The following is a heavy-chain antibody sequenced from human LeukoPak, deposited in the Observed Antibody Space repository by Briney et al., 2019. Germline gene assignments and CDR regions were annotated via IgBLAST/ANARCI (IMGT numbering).Heavy chain of an antibody. CDR3: ARGYYDAIDY. D-gene: IGHD3-3*01. CDR2: ISGSGGST. V-gene: IGHV3-23*01. Sequence: GGSLRLSCAASGFTFSSYAMSWVRQAPGKGLEWVSAISGSGGSTYYADSVKGRFTISRENAKNSLYLQMNSLRAGDTAVYYCARGYYDAIDYWGQGTLVTVSS. CDR1: GFTFSSYA. J-gene: IGHJ4*02.